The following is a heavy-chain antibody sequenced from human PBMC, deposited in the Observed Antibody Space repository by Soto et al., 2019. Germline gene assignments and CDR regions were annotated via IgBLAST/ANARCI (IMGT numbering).Heavy chain of an antibody. Sequence: SETLSLTCAVYGGSFSGYYWSWIRQPPGKGLEWIGEINHSGSTNYNPSLKSRVTISVDTSKNQFSLKLSSVTAADTAVYYCARAGEARPIDYWGQGTLVTVSS. CDR3: ARAGEARPIDY. CDR2: INHSGST. V-gene: IGHV4-34*01. D-gene: IGHD3-10*01. J-gene: IGHJ4*02. CDR1: GGSFSGYY.